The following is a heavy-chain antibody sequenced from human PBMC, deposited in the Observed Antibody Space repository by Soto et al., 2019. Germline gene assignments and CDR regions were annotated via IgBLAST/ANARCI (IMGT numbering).Heavy chain of an antibody. CDR2: ISSSGSTI. J-gene: IGHJ4*02. D-gene: IGHD3-3*01. CDR1: GFTFSDYY. CDR3: ARVRYDFWSGYSLLFDY. Sequence: PGGSLRLSCAASGFTFSDYYMGWIRQAPGKGLEWVSYISSSGSTIYYADSVKGRFTISRDNAKNSLYLQMNSLRAEDTAVYYCARVRYDFWSGYSLLFDYWGQGTLVTVSS. V-gene: IGHV3-11*01.